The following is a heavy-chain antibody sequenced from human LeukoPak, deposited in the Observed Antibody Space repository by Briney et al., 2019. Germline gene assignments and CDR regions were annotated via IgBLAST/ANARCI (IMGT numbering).Heavy chain of an antibody. J-gene: IGHJ4*02. D-gene: IGHD1-26*01. CDR1: GGSISSYY. V-gene: IGHV4-59*01. Sequence: PSETLSLTCTVSGGSISSYYWSWIRQPPGKGLERIGYIYYSGSTNYNPSLKSRVTISVDTSKNQFSLKLSSVTAADTAVYYCARDYSGSYSFDYWGQGTLVTVSS. CDR2: IYYSGST. CDR3: ARDYSGSYSFDY.